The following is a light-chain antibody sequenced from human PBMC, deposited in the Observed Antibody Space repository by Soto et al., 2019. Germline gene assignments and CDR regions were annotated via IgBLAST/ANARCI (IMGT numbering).Light chain of an antibody. CDR2: DVS. CDR1: SSDVGGYNY. CDR3: CSSAGTYPSV. Sequence: QSSLTQPRSVSGSPGQSVTISCTGTSSDVGGYNYVSWYQPHPGKAPKLMIYDVSKRPSGVPDRFSGFKSGNTASLTISVLQAEDEADYYCCSSAGTYPSVFGGGTQLTVL. J-gene: IGLJ3*02. V-gene: IGLV2-11*01.